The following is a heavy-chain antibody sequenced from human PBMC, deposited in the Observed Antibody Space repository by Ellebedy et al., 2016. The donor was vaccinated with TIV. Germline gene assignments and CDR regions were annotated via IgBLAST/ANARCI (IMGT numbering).Heavy chain of an antibody. D-gene: IGHD3-10*01. CDR3: ARDRTGVLDI. Sequence: GESLKISCAASGFTFSDYYMSWIRQAPGKGLEWVSYISSGCSTMKYADSAKGRFTISRDNADNSLYLQMNSLRADDTAVYYCARDRTGVLDIWGQGTMVTVSS. CDR1: GFTFSDYY. CDR2: ISSGCSTM. V-gene: IGHV3-11*04. J-gene: IGHJ3*02.